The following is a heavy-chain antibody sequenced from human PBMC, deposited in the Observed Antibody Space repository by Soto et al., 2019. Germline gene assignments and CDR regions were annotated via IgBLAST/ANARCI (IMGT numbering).Heavy chain of an antibody. Sequence: TQSLTSTVSGGNIRNGGYYWSWIRQHPGKGLEWIGYIYYSGSTYSNPSLMSRATISLDTSKNLFSLNLKSVTAADTAVYYCTRGPSGDKVDFWGQGLLVTVSS. CDR1: GGNIRNGGYY. CDR3: TRGPSGDKVDF. J-gene: IGHJ4*02. CDR2: IYYSGST. V-gene: IGHV4-30-4*08. D-gene: IGHD7-27*01.